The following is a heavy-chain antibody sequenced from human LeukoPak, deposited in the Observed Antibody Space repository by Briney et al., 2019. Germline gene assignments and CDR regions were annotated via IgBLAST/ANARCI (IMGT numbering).Heavy chain of an antibody. V-gene: IGHV1-2*06. CDR3: ARARNYCSGGSCYYFDY. J-gene: IGHJ4*02. CDR2: INPNSGGT. Sequence: ASVKVSCKTSGYTFTGYYMHWVRQAPGQGLEWMGRINPNSGGTNYAQKFQGRVTMTRDTSISTAYMELSRLRSDDTAVYYCARARNYCSGGSCYYFDYWGQGTLVTVSS. CDR1: GYTFTGYY. D-gene: IGHD2-15*01.